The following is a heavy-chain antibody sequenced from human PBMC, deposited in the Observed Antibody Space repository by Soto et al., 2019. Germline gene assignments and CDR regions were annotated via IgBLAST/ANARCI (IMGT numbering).Heavy chain of an antibody. J-gene: IGHJ3*02. D-gene: IGHD3-22*01. Sequence: GGSLRLSCAASGFTFSSYAMHWVRQAPGKGLEWVAVISYDGSNKYYADSVKGRFTISRDNSKNTLYLQMNSLRAEDTAVYYCAGGYYDSSGYYYPGDIWGQGTMVTVSS. CDR2: ISYDGSNK. V-gene: IGHV3-30-3*01. CDR1: GFTFSSYA. CDR3: AGGYYDSSGYYYPGDI.